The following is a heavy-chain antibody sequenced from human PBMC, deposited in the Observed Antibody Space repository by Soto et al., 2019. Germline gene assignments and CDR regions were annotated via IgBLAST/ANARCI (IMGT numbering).Heavy chain of an antibody. J-gene: IGHJ6*02. CDR3: AKLWSGMDV. CDR1: GFTFSSYG. V-gene: IGHV3-30*18. Sequence: PXGSLRLSCAASGFTFSSYGMHWVRQAPGKGLEWVAVISYDGSNKYYADSVKGRFTISRDNSKNTLYLQMNSLRAEDTAVYYCAKLWSGMDVWGQGTTVTVSS. CDR2: ISYDGSNK. D-gene: IGHD3-10*01.